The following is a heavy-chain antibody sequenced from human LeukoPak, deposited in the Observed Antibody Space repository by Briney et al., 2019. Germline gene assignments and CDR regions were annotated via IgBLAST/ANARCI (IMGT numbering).Heavy chain of an antibody. CDR1: GFTFSSYS. CDR3: ARLKISSTAYCFDY. CDR2: ISSSSSYI. Sequence: GGSLRLSCAASGFTFSSYSMNWVRQAPGKGLEWVSSISSSSSYIYYADSVKGRFTISRDNAKNSLYLQMNSLRAEDTAVYYCARLKISSTAYCFDYWGQGTLVTVSS. V-gene: IGHV3-21*01. D-gene: IGHD6-13*01. J-gene: IGHJ4*02.